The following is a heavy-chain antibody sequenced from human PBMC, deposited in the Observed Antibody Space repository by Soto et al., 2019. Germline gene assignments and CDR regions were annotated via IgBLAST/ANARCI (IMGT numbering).Heavy chain of an antibody. J-gene: IGHJ4*02. V-gene: IGHV4-34*01. Sequence: PSETLSLTCAVYGGSFSGYYWSWIRQPPGKGLEWIGEINHSGGTNYNPSLKSRVTISVDTSKNQFSLKLSSVTAADTAVYYCARGEPYYFDYWGQGTLVTVSS. CDR2: INHSGGT. CDR1: GGSFSGYY. CDR3: ARGEPYYFDY.